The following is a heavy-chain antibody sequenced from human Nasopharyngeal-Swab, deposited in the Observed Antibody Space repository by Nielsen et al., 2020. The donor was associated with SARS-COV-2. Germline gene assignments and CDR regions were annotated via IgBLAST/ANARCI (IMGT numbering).Heavy chain of an antibody. D-gene: IGHD5-18*01. J-gene: IGHJ5*02. CDR1: GGTFSSYA. V-gene: IGHV1-69*04. Sequence: SVKVSCKASGGTFSSYAISWVRQAPGQGLEWMGRIIPILGIANYAQKFQGRVTITTDKSTSTAYMELRSLRSEDTAVYYCAREAWGSAMDMNWFDPRGQGTLVTVSS. CDR2: IIPILGIA. CDR3: AREAWGSAMDMNWFDP.